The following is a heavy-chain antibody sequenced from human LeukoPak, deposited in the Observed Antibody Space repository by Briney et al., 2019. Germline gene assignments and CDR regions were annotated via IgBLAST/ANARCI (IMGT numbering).Heavy chain of an antibody. V-gene: IGHV1-69*13. CDR1: GGTFSSYA. CDR3: AREVRGAAAGRGPKRDYFDY. J-gene: IGHJ4*02. CDR2: IIPIFGTA. Sequence: GASVKVSCKASGGTFSSYAISWVRQAPGQGLEWMGGIIPIFGTANYAQKFQGRVTITADESTSTAYMELSSLRSEDTAVYYCAREVRGAAAGRGPKRDYFDYWGQGTLVTVSS. D-gene: IGHD6-13*01.